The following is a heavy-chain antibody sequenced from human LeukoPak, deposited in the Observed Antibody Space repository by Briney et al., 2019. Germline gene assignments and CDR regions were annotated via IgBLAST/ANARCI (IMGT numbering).Heavy chain of an antibody. D-gene: IGHD3-3*01. CDR3: ASSPYYDFWSGYSAWTFDY. CDR1: GGSFSGYY. J-gene: IGHJ4*02. Sequence: SETLSLTCAVYGGSFSGYYWSWIRQAPGKGLEWIGGINHSGSTNYNPSLKSRVTISVDTSNNQFSLKLSSVPAADTAVYYCASSPYYDFWSGYSAWTFDYWGQGTLVTVSS. V-gene: IGHV4-34*01. CDR2: INHSGST.